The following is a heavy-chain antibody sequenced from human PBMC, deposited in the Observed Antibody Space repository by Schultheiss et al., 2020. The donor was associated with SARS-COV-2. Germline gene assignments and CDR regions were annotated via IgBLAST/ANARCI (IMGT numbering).Heavy chain of an antibody. Sequence: SETLSLTCAVYGESFSGYYWSWIRQPPGKGLEWIGHIYNSGSTNFNPSLKSRVTNSVDTSKNQFSLKLTSVTAADTAVYYCARLLSRSPLYSSGFNWFDPWGQGTLVTVSS. CDR2: IYNSGST. CDR1: GESFSGYY. CDR3: ARLLSRSPLYSSGFNWFDP. J-gene: IGHJ5*02. V-gene: IGHV4-34*01. D-gene: IGHD6-19*01.